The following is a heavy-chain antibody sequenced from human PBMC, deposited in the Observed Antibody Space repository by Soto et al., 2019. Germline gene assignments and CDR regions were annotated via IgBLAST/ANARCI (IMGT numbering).Heavy chain of an antibody. J-gene: IGHJ3*01. CDR1: GYTFINYF. Sequence: QAQLLQSGADVKKPGASVTVSCTASGYTFINYFIHWVRQAPGQRLEWIVIVDPSRGSADYAQKFQGRVKMTTDVSTRTVFMDLSSLRSEATAVYYCARPLIGNTVDLWGQGTTVIVSS. V-gene: IGHV1-46*01. D-gene: IGHD1-7*01. CDR3: ARPLIGNTVDL. CDR2: VDPSRGSA.